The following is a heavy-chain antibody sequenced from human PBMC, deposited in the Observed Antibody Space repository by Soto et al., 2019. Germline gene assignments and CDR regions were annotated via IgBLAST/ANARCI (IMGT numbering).Heavy chain of an antibody. CDR3: AREANSAAASDAFET. Sequence: TLSLTWPCSGFSLRSDNYFLRWLRPHPGKGLEWIGYIDYIGRAYYNPSLKSRVTTSVDTSKNQFSLRLSSVTVADTATYYCAREANSAAASDAFETGGHGTV. D-gene: IGHD7-27*01. CDR2: IDYIGRA. J-gene: IGHJ3*02. V-gene: IGHV4-31*02. CDR1: GFSLRSDNYF.